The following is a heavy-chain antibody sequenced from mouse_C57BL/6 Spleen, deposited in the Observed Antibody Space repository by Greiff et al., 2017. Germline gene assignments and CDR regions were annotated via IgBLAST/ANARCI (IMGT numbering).Heavy chain of an antibody. J-gene: IGHJ2*01. CDR3: TRERVTTVVATQDYFDY. CDR2: IDPETGGT. Sequence: QVQLQQSGAELVRPGASVTLSCKASGYTFTDYEMHWVKQTPVHGLEWIGAIDPETGGTAYNQKFKGKAILTADKSSSTAYMELRSLTSEDSAVYYCTRERVTTVVATQDYFDYWGQGTTLTVSS. V-gene: IGHV1-15*01. CDR1: GYTFTDYE. D-gene: IGHD1-1*01.